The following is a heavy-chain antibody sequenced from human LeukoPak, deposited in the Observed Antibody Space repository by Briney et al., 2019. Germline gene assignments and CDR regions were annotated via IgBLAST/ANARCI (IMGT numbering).Heavy chain of an antibody. CDR2: IKQDGSAK. D-gene: IGHD3-22*01. J-gene: IGHJ4*02. Sequence: GGSLRLSCAASGFTFSIFWMSWVRQAPGRGLEWVANIKQDGSAKYYVDSVKGRFTISRDNARNSLYLEMNNLRAEDTAIYYCATSYDSSGNNWGQGTLVTVSS. V-gene: IGHV3-7*01. CDR3: ATSYDSSGNN. CDR1: GFTFSIFW.